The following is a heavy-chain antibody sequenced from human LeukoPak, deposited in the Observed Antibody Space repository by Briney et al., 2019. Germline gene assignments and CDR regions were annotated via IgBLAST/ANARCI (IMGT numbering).Heavy chain of an antibody. Sequence: SETLSLTCTVSGGSISSYYWSWIRQPPGKGLEWIGYIYYSGSTNYNPSLKSRVTISVDTSKNQFSLKLSSVTVADTAVYYCARSNYYGSGSYIIGFDPWGQGTLVTVSS. V-gene: IGHV4-59*08. CDR1: GGSISSYY. D-gene: IGHD3-10*01. CDR2: IYYSGST. J-gene: IGHJ5*02. CDR3: ARSNYYGSGSYIIGFDP.